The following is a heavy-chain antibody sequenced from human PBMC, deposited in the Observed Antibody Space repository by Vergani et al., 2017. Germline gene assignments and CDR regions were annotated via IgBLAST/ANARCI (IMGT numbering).Heavy chain of an antibody. CDR1: GYTFTSYA. Sequence: QVQLVQSGAEVKKPGASLPFSCKASGYTFTSYALTWVRPAPGQGLEWMGWMTPNSVNTGSAQKFQGRVTMTRTTSISTAYMELSSLRSEDTAVYYCARGRGSSSWSYWGQGTLVTVSS. CDR3: ARGRGSSSWSY. J-gene: IGHJ4*02. D-gene: IGHD6-13*01. CDR2: MTPNSVNT. V-gene: IGHV1-8*01.